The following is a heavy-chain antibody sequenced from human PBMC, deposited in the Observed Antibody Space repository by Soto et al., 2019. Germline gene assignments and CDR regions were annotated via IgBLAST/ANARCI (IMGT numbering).Heavy chain of an antibody. CDR2: ISYDGSNK. CDR1: GVTFSSYG. D-gene: IGHD4-17*01. CDR3: AKDIGEEYFQH. J-gene: IGHJ1*01. Sequence: PGGSLRLSCAASGVTFSSYGMHWVRQAPGKGLEWVAVISYDGSNKYYADSVKGRFTISRDNSKNTLYLQMNSLRAEDTAVYYCAKDIGEEYFQHWGQGTLVTVS. V-gene: IGHV3-30*18.